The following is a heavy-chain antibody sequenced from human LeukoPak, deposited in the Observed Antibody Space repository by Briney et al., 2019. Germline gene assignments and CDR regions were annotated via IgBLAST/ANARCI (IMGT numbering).Heavy chain of an antibody. CDR1: GYTFTSYG. J-gene: IGHJ4*02. CDR2: ISAYNGNT. CDR3: ARDYDILTGYYFWFDY. V-gene: IGHV1-18*04. Sequence: PSVKVSCKASGYTFTSYGISWVRQAPGQGLEWMGWISAYNGNTNYAQKLQGRVTMTTDTSTSTAYMELRSLRSDDTAVYYCARDYDILTGYYFWFDYWGQGTLVTVSS. D-gene: IGHD3-9*01.